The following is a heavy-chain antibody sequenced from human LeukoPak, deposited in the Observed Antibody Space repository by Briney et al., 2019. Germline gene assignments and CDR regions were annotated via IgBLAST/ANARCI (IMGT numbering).Heavy chain of an antibody. V-gene: IGHV3-73*01. CDR3: ARRHYGDYVVDN. CDR2: IRSKAHRYAT. D-gene: IGHD4-17*01. J-gene: IGHJ4*02. Sequence: GGSLRLSCATSGFTFNGSALHWVRQASGQGLEWVGRIRSKAHRYATAYAASVKGRFTVSRDDSKNMAYLQMNSLKTEDTTIYYCARRHYGDYVVDNWGQGTLVTVSS. CDR1: GFTFNGSA.